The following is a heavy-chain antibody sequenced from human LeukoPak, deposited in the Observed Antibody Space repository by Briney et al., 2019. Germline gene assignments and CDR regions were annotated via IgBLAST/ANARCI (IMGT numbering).Heavy chain of an antibody. CDR3: ARGIWFGT. CDR1: GFSFSSYW. D-gene: IGHD2/OR15-2a*01. CDR2: IYSGGST. V-gene: IGHV3-66*01. Sequence: GGSLRLSCAASGFSFSSYWMSWVRQAPGKGLEWVSVIYSGGSTYYADSVKGRFTISRDNSKNTLYLQMNSLRAEDTAVYYCARGIWFGTWGQGTLVTVSS. J-gene: IGHJ5*02.